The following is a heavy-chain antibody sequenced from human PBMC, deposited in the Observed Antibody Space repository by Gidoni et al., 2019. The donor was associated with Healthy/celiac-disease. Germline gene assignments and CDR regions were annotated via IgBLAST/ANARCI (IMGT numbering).Heavy chain of an antibody. CDR2: IDPSDSYT. CDR1: GYSFTSYW. CDR3: ARLDCSSTSCYDYYYGMDV. D-gene: IGHD2-2*01. J-gene: IGHJ6*02. Sequence: EVQLVQSGAEVKKPGEPLRTSCKGSGYSFTSYWISWVRQMPGKGLEWMGRIDPSDSYTNYSPSFQGHVTISADKSISTAYLQWSSLKASDTAMYYCARLDCSSTSCYDYYYGMDVWGQGTTVTVSS. V-gene: IGHV5-10-1*03.